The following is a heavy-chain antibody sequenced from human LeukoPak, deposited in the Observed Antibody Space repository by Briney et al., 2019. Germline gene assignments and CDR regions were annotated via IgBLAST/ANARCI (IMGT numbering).Heavy chain of an antibody. CDR3: ARFFWSRSKRLDY. J-gene: IGHJ4*02. D-gene: IGHD3-3*01. Sequence: SQTLSLTCSVAGASTSGYYWSCIRQPPGKGLEWLGYIYHSGSTIYNPSLKSRFTMSVDQSKNQFYLKLSSVTAADTAVYYCARFFWSRSKRLDYWGQGTVVTVSS. CDR2: IYHSGST. V-gene: IGHV4-59*08. CDR1: GASTSGYY.